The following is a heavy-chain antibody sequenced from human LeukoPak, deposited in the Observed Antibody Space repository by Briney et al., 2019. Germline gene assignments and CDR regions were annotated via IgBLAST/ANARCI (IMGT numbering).Heavy chain of an antibody. Sequence: RSLRLPCAASGFTFSSYAMHWVRQAPGKGLEWVAVISYDGSNKYYADSVKGRFTISRDNSKNTLYLQMNSLRAEDTAVYYCARALYDSSGSLDYWGQGTLVTVSS. J-gene: IGHJ4*02. V-gene: IGHV3-30-3*01. CDR1: GFTFSSYA. D-gene: IGHD3-22*01. CDR2: ISYDGSNK. CDR3: ARALYDSSGSLDY.